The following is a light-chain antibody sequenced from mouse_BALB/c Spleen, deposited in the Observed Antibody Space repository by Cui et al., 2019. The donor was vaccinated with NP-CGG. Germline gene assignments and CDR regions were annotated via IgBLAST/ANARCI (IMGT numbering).Light chain of an antibody. V-gene: IGLV1*01. CDR3: ALWCSNHWV. CDR2: GTD. Sequence: QAVVTQDSALTTSPGETVTLTCRSSTGAVTTSNFANWVQEKPDHLFTGLIGGTDNRAPGVPARFSGSLIGDKAALTITGAQTEDEAIYFCALWCSNHWVFGGGTKLTVL. J-gene: IGLJ1*01. CDR1: TGAVTTSNF.